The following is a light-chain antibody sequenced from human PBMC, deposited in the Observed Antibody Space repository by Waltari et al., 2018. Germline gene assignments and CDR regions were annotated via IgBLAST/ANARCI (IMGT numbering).Light chain of an antibody. CDR2: RNN. CDR3: AAWDDGMSGPGV. CDR1: SPNLGRHF. Sequence: QAALTHPTSASGTAGPRDTISSSVRSPNLGRHFLYWYQQHPGTAPKLLVYRNNHRPSGVPSGLSGSKSATSAALAISGLRSEDEADYYCAAWDDGMSGPGVFGGGTKLTVL. V-gene: IGLV1-47*01. J-gene: IGLJ3*02.